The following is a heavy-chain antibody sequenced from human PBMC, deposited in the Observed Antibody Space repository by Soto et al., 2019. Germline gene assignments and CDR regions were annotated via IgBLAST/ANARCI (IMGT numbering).Heavy chain of an antibody. D-gene: IGHD2-2*02. CDR2: ISGSGCST. V-gene: IGHV3-23*01. J-gene: IGHJ4*01. CDR3: AVADCSSVSCYNPFYY. Sequence: GGSLRLSCAASGFTFSSYGMSWVRHAPGKGLEWVSGISGSGCSTYYADSVKGRFTISRDNSKKTLYLQMDGLRAEDMAAYFCAVADCSSVSCYNPFYYWGHGPLVTVSS. CDR1: GFTFSSYG.